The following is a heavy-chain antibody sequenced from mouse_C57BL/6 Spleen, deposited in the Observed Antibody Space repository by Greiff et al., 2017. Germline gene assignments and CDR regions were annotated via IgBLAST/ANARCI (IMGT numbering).Heavy chain of an antibody. CDR1: GYTFTSYW. D-gene: IGHD1-1*01. Sequence: QVQLQQPGAELVMPGASVKLSCKASGYTFTSYWMHWVKQRPGQGLEWIGEIDPSDSYTNYNQKFKGKSTLTVDKSSSTAYMQLSSLTSEDSAVYYCARPNYYGSSYTGFAYWGQGTLVTVSA. V-gene: IGHV1-69*01. CDR2: IDPSDSYT. J-gene: IGHJ3*01. CDR3: ARPNYYGSSYTGFAY.